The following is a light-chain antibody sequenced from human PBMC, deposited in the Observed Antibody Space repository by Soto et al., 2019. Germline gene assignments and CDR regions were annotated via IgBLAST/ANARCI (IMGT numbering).Light chain of an antibody. V-gene: IGKV3-15*01. CDR2: GTS. CDR1: QSVYTN. CDR3: QQYKRWPGT. J-gene: IGKJ3*01. Sequence: VGMPQSPATLSVSTGEIATLSCRASQSVYTNLAWYQQKPGLAPRLLIFGTSIRATGVPARFSGSGSGTDFTLTISSLKSEDLAVDYGQQYKRWPGTFGPGTKVEIK.